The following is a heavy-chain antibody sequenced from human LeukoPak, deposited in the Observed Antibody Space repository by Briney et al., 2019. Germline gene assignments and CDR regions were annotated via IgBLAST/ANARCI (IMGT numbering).Heavy chain of an antibody. V-gene: IGHV3-15*07. CDR2: IKSNPDGGAA. Sequence: GGALRLSCAASSYTFCNARMNWVREARGERLGWLGYIKSNPDGGAADLAAAVKGRFKISRDAQSNTLYLQMYSLKTADLAVYYCATDWSGEVYWGQGTLVTVSS. CDR1: SYTFCNAR. D-gene: IGHD3-10*01. CDR3: ATDWSGEVY. J-gene: IGHJ4*02.